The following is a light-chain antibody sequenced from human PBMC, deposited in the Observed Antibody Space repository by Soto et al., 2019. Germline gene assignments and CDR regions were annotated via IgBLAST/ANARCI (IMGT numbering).Light chain of an antibody. J-gene: IGKJ2*01. CDR1: QRVSSN. Sequence: EIVMTQSPATLSVSPGERATLSCRASQRVSSNLAGYQQKPGQAPRLLIYGASTRATGIPARFSGSGSGTEFTLTISSLQSEDFAVYYCQQYNNWPPVYTFGQGTKLESK. V-gene: IGKV3-15*01. CDR3: QQYNNWPPVYT. CDR2: GAS.